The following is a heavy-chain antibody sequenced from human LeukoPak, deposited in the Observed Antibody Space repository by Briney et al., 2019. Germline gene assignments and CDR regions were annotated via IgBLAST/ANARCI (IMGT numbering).Heavy chain of an antibody. CDR1: GGSISSSSYY. V-gene: IGHV4-39*01. D-gene: IGHD2-15*01. Sequence: PSETLSLTCTVSGGSISSSSYYWGWIRQPPGKGLEWIGSIYYSGSTYYNPSLKSRVTISVDTSKNQFSLKLSSVTAADTAVYYCARHNDIVVVVAASDDAFDIWGQGTVVTVSS. CDR2: IYYSGST. CDR3: ARHNDIVVVVAASDDAFDI. J-gene: IGHJ3*02.